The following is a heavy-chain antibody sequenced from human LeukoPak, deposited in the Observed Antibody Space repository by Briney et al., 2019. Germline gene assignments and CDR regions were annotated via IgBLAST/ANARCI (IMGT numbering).Heavy chain of an antibody. CDR3: SKGRWGDT. J-gene: IGHJ4*02. CDR2: VSGSGGNT. D-gene: IGHD3-16*01. V-gene: IGHV3-23*01. CDR1: GFTFSSYA. Sequence: GGSLRLSCAASGFTFSSYAMSWVRRAPGKGLECVSTVSGSGGNTYYADSVKGRFTISRDNSKNLVYLQMNSLRDDDTAIYYCSKGRWGDTWGQGTLVTVSS.